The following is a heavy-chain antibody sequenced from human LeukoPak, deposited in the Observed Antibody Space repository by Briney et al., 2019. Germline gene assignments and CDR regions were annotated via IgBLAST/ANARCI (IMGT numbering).Heavy chain of an antibody. CDR3: ATQPFLGYCSSTSCSGFDY. V-gene: IGHV1-18*01. D-gene: IGHD2-2*01. J-gene: IGHJ4*02. CDR2: ISAYNGNT. CDR1: GYTFTSYG. Sequence: ASVKVSCKASGYTFTSYGISWVRQAPGQGLEWMGWISAYNGNTNYAQKLQGRVTMTTDTSTSTAYMELRSLRSEDTAVYYCATQPFLGYCSSTSCSGFDYWGQGTLVTVSS.